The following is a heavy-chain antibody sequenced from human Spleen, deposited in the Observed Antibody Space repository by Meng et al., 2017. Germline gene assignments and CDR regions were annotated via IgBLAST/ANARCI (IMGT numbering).Heavy chain of an antibody. V-gene: IGHV4-4*07. CDR1: GGSISSYY. CDR3: ARVPTFYGSGSELYYYYGMDV. J-gene: IGHJ6*02. Sequence: SETLSLTCTVSGGSISSYYWSWIRQPAGKGLAWIGRIYTSGSTNYNPSLKSRVTMSVDTSKNQFSLKLSSVTAADTAVYYCARVPTFYGSGSELYYYYGMDVWGQGTTVTVSS. D-gene: IGHD3-10*01. CDR2: IYTSGST.